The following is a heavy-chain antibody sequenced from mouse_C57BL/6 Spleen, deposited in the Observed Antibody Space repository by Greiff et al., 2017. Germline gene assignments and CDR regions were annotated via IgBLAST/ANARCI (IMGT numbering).Heavy chain of an antibody. CDR3: SYYYGSSYVWFAY. Sequence: VQLQQPGAELVKPGASVKLSCKASGYTFTSYWMHWVKQRPGQGLEWIGMIHPNSGSTNYNEKFKSKATLTVDKSSSTAYMQLSSLTSEDSAVYYCSYYYGSSYVWFAYWGQGTLVTVSA. CDR1: GYTFTSYW. V-gene: IGHV1-64*01. D-gene: IGHD1-1*01. J-gene: IGHJ3*01. CDR2: IHPNSGST.